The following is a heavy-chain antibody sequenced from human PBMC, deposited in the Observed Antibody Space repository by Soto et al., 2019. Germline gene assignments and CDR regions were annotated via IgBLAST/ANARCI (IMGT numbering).Heavy chain of an antibody. CDR2: IYYSGSGST. Sequence: SETLSLTCTVSGGSISSGAYYWTWIRQHPGKGLEWIGYIYYSGSGSTYYNPSLKSRVTISVDRSKNQFSLKLSSVTAADTAVYYCAGGIAARPLGYWGQGTLVTVSS. J-gene: IGHJ4*02. CDR3: AGGIAARPLGY. D-gene: IGHD6-6*01. CDR1: GGSISSGAYY. V-gene: IGHV4-31*09.